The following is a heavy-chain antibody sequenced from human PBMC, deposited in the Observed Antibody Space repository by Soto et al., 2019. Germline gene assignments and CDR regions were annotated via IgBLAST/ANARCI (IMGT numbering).Heavy chain of an antibody. CDR1: GYTLTELS. CDR3: ATDLGPTYYYGSGSPVQFDY. J-gene: IGHJ4*02. CDR2: FDPEDGET. D-gene: IGHD3-10*01. V-gene: IGHV1-24*01. Sequence: ASVKVSCKVSGYTLTELSMHWVRQAPGKGLEWMGGFDPEDGETIYAQKFQGRVTMTEDTSTDTAYMELSSLRSDDTAVYYCATDLGPTYYYGSGSPVQFDYWGQGTLVTVSS.